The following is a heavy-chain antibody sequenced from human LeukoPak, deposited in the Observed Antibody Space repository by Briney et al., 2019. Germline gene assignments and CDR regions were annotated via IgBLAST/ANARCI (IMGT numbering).Heavy chain of an antibody. CDR3: ARDAAYDSSGYYYFDY. V-gene: IGHV1-8*01. D-gene: IGHD3-22*01. J-gene: IGHJ4*02. CDR1: GYTFTSYD. Sequence: ASVKVSCKASGYTFTSYDINWVRQATGQGLEWMGWMNPNSGNTGYAQKFQGRVTMARNTSISTAYMELSSLRSEDTAVYYCARDAAYDSSGYYYFDYWGQGTLVTVSS. CDR2: MNPNSGNT.